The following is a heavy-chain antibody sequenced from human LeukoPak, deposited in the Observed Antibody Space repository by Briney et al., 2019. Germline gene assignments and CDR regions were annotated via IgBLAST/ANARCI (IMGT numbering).Heavy chain of an antibody. D-gene: IGHD2-8*02. J-gene: IGHJ3*01. V-gene: IGHV4-34*01. CDR3: ARAPYLTGGS. CDR2: INHSGST. CDR1: GGPFRDYY. Sequence: PSETLSLTCAVYGGPFRDYYWSWLRQPPGKGLEWIGEINHSGSTNYNPSLKSRVTISLDTSKSQFSLKLSSVTAADTAVYYCARAPYLTGGSWGQGILVAVSS.